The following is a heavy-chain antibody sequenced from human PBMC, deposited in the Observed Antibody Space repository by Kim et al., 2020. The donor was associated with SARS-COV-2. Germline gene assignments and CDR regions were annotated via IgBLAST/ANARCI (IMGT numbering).Heavy chain of an antibody. Sequence: SQTLSLTCAISGDSVSSNSAAWNWIRQSPSRGLEWLGRTYYRSKWYNDYAVSVKSRITINPDTSKNQFSLQLNSVTPEDTAVYYCARDRRQWLVRDEIYYYYGMDVWGQGTTVTVSS. CDR1: GDSVSSNSAA. D-gene: IGHD6-19*01. CDR2: TYYRSKWYN. V-gene: IGHV6-1*01. J-gene: IGHJ6*02. CDR3: ARDRRQWLVRDEIYYYYGMDV.